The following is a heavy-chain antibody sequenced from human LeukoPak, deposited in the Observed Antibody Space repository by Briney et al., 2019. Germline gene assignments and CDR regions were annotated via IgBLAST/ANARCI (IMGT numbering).Heavy chain of an antibody. CDR2: IKQDGSEK. CDR3: ARDPGPPYYYGSGSYFR. Sequence: GGSLRLSCVASGFTFSSYWMSWVRQAPGKGLEWVANIKQDGSEKYYVDSVKGRSTISRDNAKNSLYLQMNSLRAEDTAVYYCARDPGPPYYYGSGSYFRWGQGTLVTVSS. V-gene: IGHV3-7*01. CDR1: GFTFSSYW. D-gene: IGHD3-10*01. J-gene: IGHJ4*02.